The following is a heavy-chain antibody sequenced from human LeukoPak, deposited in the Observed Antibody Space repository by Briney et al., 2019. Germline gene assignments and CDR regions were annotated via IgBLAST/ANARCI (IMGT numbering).Heavy chain of an antibody. CDR2: ISWQSRTR. CDR3: AREVGTPQAFDI. CDR1: GFFFDDYG. V-gene: IGHV3-9*01. D-gene: IGHD1-26*01. Sequence: GRSLRLSCVASGFFFDDYGMHWVRQVPGKGLEWVSGISWQSRTRKYADSVRGRFTISRDNAKNSLYLQMNSPKAEDTAIYYCAREVGTPQAFDIWGQGTMVTVSS. J-gene: IGHJ3*02.